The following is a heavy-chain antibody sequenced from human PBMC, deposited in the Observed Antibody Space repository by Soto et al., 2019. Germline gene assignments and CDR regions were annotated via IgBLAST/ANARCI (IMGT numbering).Heavy chain of an antibody. Sequence: SVKVSCRDSCYTFTSYGISWVRQAPGQGLEWMGWISAYNGNTNYAQKLQGRVTMTTDTSTSTAYMELRSLRSDDTAVYSCARADYTHQSRYSDYYDGMDGWGQGPTVIVSS. D-gene: IGHD5-12*01. CDR1: CYTFTSYG. CDR2: ISAYNGNT. J-gene: IGHJ6*02. CDR3: ARADYTHQSRYSDYYDGMDG. V-gene: IGHV1-18*01.